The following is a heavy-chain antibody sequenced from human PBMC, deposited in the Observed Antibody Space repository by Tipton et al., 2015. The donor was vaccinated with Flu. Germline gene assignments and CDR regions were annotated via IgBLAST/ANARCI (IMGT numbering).Heavy chain of an antibody. V-gene: IGHV4-39*07. CDR1: GGSIRSSSYY. CDR2: MLYGGST. Sequence: LSLTCTVSGGSIRSSSYYWGWIRQPPGKGPEWIGSMLYGGSTYYNPSLESRVTISLDTSKNQFSLKLSSVTAADTAVYYCARDDRGLNDYWGPGTLVTVSS. J-gene: IGHJ4*02. CDR3: ARDDRGLNDY. D-gene: IGHD2-15*01.